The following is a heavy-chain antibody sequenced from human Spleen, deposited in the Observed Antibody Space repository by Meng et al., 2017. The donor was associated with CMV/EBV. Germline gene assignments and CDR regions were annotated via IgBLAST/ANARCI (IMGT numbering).Heavy chain of an antibody. D-gene: IGHD1-14*01. V-gene: IGHV1-8*03. J-gene: IGHJ5*02. Sequence: ASVKVSCKASGYTFSTYDINWVRQAAGQGLEWMGWMNPNSGNTGYAQKFQGRVTITRNTSISTAYMELSSLRSEDTAVYYCARQEPNNWFDPWGQGTLVTVSS. CDR2: MNPNSGNT. CDR3: ARQEPNNWFDP. CDR1: GYTFSTYD.